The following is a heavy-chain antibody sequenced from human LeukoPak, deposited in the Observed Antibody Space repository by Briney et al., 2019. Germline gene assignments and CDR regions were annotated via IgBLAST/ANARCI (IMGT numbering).Heavy chain of an antibody. V-gene: IGHV1-18*01. CDR1: GYTFTSYG. CDR3: ARDPSRAAVTTPFDY. Sequence: ASVKVSCKASGYTFTSYGISWVRQAPGQGLEWMGWISAYNGNTNYAQKLQGRVTVTTDTSTSTAYMELRSLRSDDTAVYYCARDPSRAAVTTPFDYWGQGTLVTVSS. J-gene: IGHJ4*02. CDR2: ISAYNGNT. D-gene: IGHD4-17*01.